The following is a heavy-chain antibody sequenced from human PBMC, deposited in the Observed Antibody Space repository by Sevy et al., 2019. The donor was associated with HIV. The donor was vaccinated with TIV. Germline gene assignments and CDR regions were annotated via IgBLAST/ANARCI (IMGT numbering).Heavy chain of an antibody. CDR2: FDPEDGER. V-gene: IGHV1-24*01. J-gene: IGHJ4*02. Sequence: VSVKVSCKFSGYTLSDLSMHWVRQAPGKGLEWLGSFDPEDGERIYAQNFQGRVTMTEDTSTDTAYMELRSLRSEDTAVYYCAATREYYSDTTGYFDYWGQGTLVTVSS. CDR1: GYTLSDLS. CDR3: AATREYYSDTTGYFDY. D-gene: IGHD3-22*01.